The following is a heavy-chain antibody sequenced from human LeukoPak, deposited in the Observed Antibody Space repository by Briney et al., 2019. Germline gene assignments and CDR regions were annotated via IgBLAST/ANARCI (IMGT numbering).Heavy chain of an antibody. D-gene: IGHD2-2*01. CDR3: ARAFKTNIVVVPAAPKNWFDP. CDR1: GYTFTGYY. V-gene: IGHV1-2*02. Sequence: ASVKVSCKASGYTFTGYYMHWVRQAPGQGLEWMGWINPNSGGTNYAQKFQGRVTMTRDTSISTAYMELSRLRSDDTAVYYCARAFKTNIVVVPAAPKNWFDPWGQGTLVTVSS. CDR2: INPNSGGT. J-gene: IGHJ5*02.